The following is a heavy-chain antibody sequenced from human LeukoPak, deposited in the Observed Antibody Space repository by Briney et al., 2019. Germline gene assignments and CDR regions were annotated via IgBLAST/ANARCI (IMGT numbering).Heavy chain of an antibody. J-gene: IGHJ4*02. D-gene: IGHD1-26*01. CDR2: ISYDGSNK. V-gene: IGHV3-30*18. Sequence: GGSLRLSCAASGFTFSSYGMHWVRQAPGKGLEWVAVISYDGSNKYYADSVKGRFTISRDNSKNTLYLQMNSLRAEDTAVYYCAKDREEEYYFDYWGQGTLVTVSS. CDR3: AKDREEEYYFDY. CDR1: GFTFSSYG.